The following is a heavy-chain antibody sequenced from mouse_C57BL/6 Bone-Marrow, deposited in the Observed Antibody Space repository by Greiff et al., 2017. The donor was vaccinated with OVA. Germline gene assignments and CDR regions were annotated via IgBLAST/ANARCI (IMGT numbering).Heavy chain of an antibody. CDR2: IDPENGDT. V-gene: IGHV14-4*01. J-gene: IGHJ2*01. Sequence: EVQLQQSGAELVRPGASVKLSCTASGFNIKDDYMHWVKQRPEQGLEWIGWIDPENGDTEYASKFQGKATITADTSSNTAYLQLSSLTSEDTAVYYCTTPYPYEYFDYWGQGTTLTVSS. D-gene: IGHD2-3*01. CDR3: TTPYPYEYFDY. CDR1: GFNIKDDY.